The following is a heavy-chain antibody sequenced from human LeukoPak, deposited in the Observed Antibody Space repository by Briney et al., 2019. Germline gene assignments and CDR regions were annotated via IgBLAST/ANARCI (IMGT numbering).Heavy chain of an antibody. D-gene: IGHD3-3*01. CDR3: ARMRSYYDLWSGYYDHYYYMDV. J-gene: IGHJ6*03. CDR2: IYYSGST. V-gene: IGHV4-59*01. CDR1: GGSISSYY. Sequence: NPSETLSLTCTVSGGSISSYYWSWIRQPQGKGLEWIGYIYYSGSTNYNPSLKSRVTISVDTSKNQFSLKLSSVTAADTAVYYCARMRSYYDLWSGYYDHYYYMDVWGKGTTVTVSS.